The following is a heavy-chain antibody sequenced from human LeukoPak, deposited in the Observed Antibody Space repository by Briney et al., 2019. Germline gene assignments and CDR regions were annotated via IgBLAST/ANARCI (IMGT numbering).Heavy chain of an antibody. J-gene: IGHJ4*02. Sequence: SETLSLTCTVSGGSISSYYWSWIRQPPGKGLEWIGYIYFSGSTNYNPSLKSRVTISVDTSKNQFSLKVSSVTAADTAVYFCAAAGIGSWYYLDYWGQGTLVTVSS. V-gene: IGHV4-59*01. D-gene: IGHD6-13*01. CDR3: AAAGIGSWYYLDY. CDR1: GGSISSYY. CDR2: IYFSGST.